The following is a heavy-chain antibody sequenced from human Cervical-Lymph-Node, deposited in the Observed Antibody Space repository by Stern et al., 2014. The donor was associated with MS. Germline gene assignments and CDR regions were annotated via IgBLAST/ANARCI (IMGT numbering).Heavy chain of an antibody. V-gene: IGHV4-59*01. Sequence: VHLVESGPGLLRPSETLSLTCTVSGASITSYYWSWIRQPPGKGLDWIGYIYYSGTTNYNASLKGRVAISIDTSKTQFSLRLSSVTAADTAVYYCARATDLWGQGTLVTVSS. J-gene: IGHJ5*02. CDR1: GASITSYY. CDR3: ARATDL. CDR2: IYYSGTT.